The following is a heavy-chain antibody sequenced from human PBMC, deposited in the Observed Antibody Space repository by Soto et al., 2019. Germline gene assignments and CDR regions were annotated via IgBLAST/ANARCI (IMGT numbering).Heavy chain of an antibody. CDR1: GYTFTSYG. CDR3: ARDMAAGHCDY. CDR2: ISAYNGNT. J-gene: IGHJ4*02. D-gene: IGHD6-13*01. V-gene: IGHV1-18*01. Sequence: QVQLVQSGAEVKKPGASVKVSCKASGYTFTSYGISWVRQAPGQGLEWMGWISAYNGNTNYAQKLQGRVTMTTDTSTSTGTMELRSLRSDDTDVYFCARDMAAGHCDYWGQGTLVTVSS.